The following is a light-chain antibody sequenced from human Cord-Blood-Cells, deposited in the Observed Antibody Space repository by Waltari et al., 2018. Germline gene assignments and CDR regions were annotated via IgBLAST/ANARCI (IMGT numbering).Light chain of an antibody. V-gene: IGKV4-1*01. CDR3: QQDYSTPPVT. CDR2: WAS. J-gene: IGKJ4*01. Sequence: DIVLTQSPDSLAVSLGERATINCKSSQSVLYSSNNKNYLAWYQQKPGQPPKLLIYWASTRESGVPDRFSGSGSGTDFTLTISRLQAEDVAVYYCQQDYSTPPVTFGGGTKVEIK. CDR1: QSVLYSSNNKNY.